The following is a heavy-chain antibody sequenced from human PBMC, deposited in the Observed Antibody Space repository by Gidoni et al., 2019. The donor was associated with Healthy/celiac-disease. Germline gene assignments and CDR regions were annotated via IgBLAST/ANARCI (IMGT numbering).Heavy chain of an antibody. D-gene: IGHD6-13*01. CDR3: ARDEGVAAGNYYYYGMDV. Sequence: QVQLQESGPGLVKPSETLSLTCTVSGGSISRYYWSWIRQPAGKGLEWIGRIYTSGSTNYNPSLKSRVTMSVDTSKNQFSLKLSSVTAADTAVYYCARDEGVAAGNYYYYGMDVWGQGTTVTVSS. CDR1: GGSISRYY. V-gene: IGHV4-4*07. CDR2: IYTSGST. J-gene: IGHJ6*02.